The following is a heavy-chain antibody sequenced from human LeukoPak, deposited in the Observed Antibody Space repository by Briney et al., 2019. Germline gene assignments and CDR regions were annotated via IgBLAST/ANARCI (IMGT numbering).Heavy chain of an antibody. CDR1: GFTFSSYA. V-gene: IGHV3-23*01. CDR2: ISDSGGRI. Sequence: PGGSLRLSCAASGFTFSSYAMSWVRQAPGKGLEWVSSISDSGGRIYYAGSVKGRFTISRDNSKNTLFLQMNSLRAEDTAVYYCAKDFRDSGDYHLFDYWGQGTLVTVSS. J-gene: IGHJ4*02. CDR3: AKDFRDSGDYHLFDY. D-gene: IGHD4-17*01.